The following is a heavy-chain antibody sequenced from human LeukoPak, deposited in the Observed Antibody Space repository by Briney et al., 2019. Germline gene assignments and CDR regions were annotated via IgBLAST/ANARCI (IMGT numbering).Heavy chain of an antibody. CDR1: GYTLTELS. CDR2: FDPEDGET. V-gene: IGHV1-24*01. CDR3: ATSIAAAGTMGYYYYYYMDV. D-gene: IGHD6-13*01. Sequence: ASVKVSCKGSGYTLTELSMHWVRQAPGKGLEWMGGFDPEDGETIYAQKFQGRVTMTEDTSTDTAYMELSSLRSEDTAVYYCATSIAAAGTMGYYYYYYMDVWGKGTTVTVSS. J-gene: IGHJ6*03.